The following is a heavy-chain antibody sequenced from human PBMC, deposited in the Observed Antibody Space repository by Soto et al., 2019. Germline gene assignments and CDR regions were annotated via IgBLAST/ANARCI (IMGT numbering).Heavy chain of an antibody. V-gene: IGHV1-18*01. J-gene: IGHJ5*02. Sequence: LNRYCKSAGYTITRDLGSWLSQKNGQGLEWMGWISAYNGNTNYAQKLQGRVTMTTDTTTSTAYMELRSLRSDDTAVYYCARDDGSVVVVAATPGNWFDPWGQGTLVTVSS. CDR2: ISAYNGNT. CDR1: GYTITRDL. D-gene: IGHD2-15*01. CDR3: ARDDGSVVVVAATPGNWFDP.